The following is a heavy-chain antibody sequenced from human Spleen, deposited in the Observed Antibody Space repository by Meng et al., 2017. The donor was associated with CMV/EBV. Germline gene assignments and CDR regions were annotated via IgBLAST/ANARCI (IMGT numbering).Heavy chain of an antibody. CDR2: IYPGDSDT. Sequence: GGSLRLSCKGSGYKFTNYWIGWVRQMPGKGLEWMGIIYPGDSDTRYSPSFQGQVTITADKSISTAYLQWSSLKASDTAMYYCARIGNGYNYPDAFDFWGQGTMVTVSS. V-gene: IGHV5-51*01. D-gene: IGHD1-1*01. J-gene: IGHJ3*01. CDR3: ARIGNGYNYPDAFDF. CDR1: GYKFTNYW.